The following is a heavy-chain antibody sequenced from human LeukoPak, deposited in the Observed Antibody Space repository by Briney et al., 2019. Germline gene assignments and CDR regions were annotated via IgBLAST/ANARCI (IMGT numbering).Heavy chain of an antibody. V-gene: IGHV3-30-3*01. Sequence: PGGSLRLSCVTSGFSFSDYAMSWVRQAPGKGLEWVAVISYDGSNKYYADSVKGRFTISRDNSKNTLYLQMNSLRAEDTAVYYCARDRYSSSWYGYDYWGQGTLVTVSS. CDR1: GFSFSDYA. D-gene: IGHD6-13*01. CDR2: ISYDGSNK. J-gene: IGHJ4*02. CDR3: ARDRYSSSWYGYDY.